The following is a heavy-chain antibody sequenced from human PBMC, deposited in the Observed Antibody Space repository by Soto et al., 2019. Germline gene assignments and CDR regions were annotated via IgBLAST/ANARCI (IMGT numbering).Heavy chain of an antibody. CDR2: INPNSGGT. V-gene: IGHV1-2*04. CDR3: ARLGGTTGTYAFDI. J-gene: IGHJ3*02. CDR1: GYTFTGYY. D-gene: IGHD1-1*01. Sequence: ASGKVSCKASGYTFTGYYMHWVRQAPGQGLEWMGWINPNSGGTNYAQKFQGWVTMTRDTSISTAYMELSRLRSDDTAVYYCARLGGTTGTYAFDIWGQGTMVTVSS.